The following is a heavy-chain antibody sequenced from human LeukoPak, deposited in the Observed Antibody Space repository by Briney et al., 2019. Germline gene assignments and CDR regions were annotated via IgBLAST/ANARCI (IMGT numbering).Heavy chain of an antibody. CDR2: INAGNGNT. CDR3: ARGNAVTSPFDY. CDR1: GYTFTSYA. J-gene: IGHJ4*02. D-gene: IGHD4-17*01. Sequence: ASVKVSCKASGYTFTSYAMHRVRQAPGQRLEWMGWINAGNGNTKYSQKFQGRVTITRDTSASTAYMELSSLRSEDTAVYYCARGNAVTSPFDYWGQGTLVTVSS. V-gene: IGHV1-3*01.